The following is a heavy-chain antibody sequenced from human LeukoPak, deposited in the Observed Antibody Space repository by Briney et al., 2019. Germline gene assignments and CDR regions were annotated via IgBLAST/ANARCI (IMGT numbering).Heavy chain of an antibody. Sequence: GGSLRLSCAASGFTFSSYAMNWVRQAPGKGLEWVSSISSSSSYIYYADSVKGRFTISRDNAKNSLYLQMNSLRAEDTAVYYCAELGITMIGGVWGKGTTVTISS. CDR3: AELGITMIGGV. V-gene: IGHV3-21*01. CDR1: GFTFSSYA. CDR2: ISSSSSYI. J-gene: IGHJ6*04. D-gene: IGHD3-10*02.